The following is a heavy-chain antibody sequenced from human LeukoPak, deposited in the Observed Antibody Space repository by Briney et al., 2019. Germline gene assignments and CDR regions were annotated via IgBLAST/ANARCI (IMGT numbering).Heavy chain of an antibody. Sequence: GGSLRLSCAASGFTFGSYSMNWVRQAPGKGLEWVSYISSSSSTIYYADSVKGRFTISRDNAKNSLYLQMNSLRAEDTAVYYCARGLWFGELSYFDYWGQGTLVTVSS. CDR3: ARGLWFGELSYFDY. J-gene: IGHJ4*02. CDR2: ISSSSSTI. CDR1: GFTFGSYS. V-gene: IGHV3-48*01. D-gene: IGHD3-10*01.